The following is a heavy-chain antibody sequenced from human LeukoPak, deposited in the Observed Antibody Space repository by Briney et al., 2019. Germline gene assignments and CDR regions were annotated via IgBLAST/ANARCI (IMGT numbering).Heavy chain of an antibody. D-gene: IGHD1-1*01. Sequence: LGRSLTLSCAVSGFTFSNYAIHWFRQAPAKGLEWVAVISYHGKDKYYADHVKGRFTLSRDTSKNTLYLEINRLRPEDTAVYYCARDQNLEIDYWGQGTLVTVSS. V-gene: IGHV3-30*04. J-gene: IGHJ4*02. CDR3: ARDQNLEIDY. CDR2: ISYHGKDK. CDR1: GFTFSNYA.